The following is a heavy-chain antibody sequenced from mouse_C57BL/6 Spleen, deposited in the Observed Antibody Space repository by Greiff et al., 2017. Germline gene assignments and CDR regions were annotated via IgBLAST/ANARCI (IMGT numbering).Heavy chain of an antibody. CDR3: ARKPEARYDYDGYAMDY. D-gene: IGHD2-4*01. V-gene: IGHV1-50*01. Sequence: QVQLQQPGAELVKPGASVKLSCKASGYTFTSYWMQWVKQRPGQGLEWIGEIDPSDSYTNYNQKFKGKATLTVDTSSSTAYMQLSSLTSEDSAVYYCARKPEARYDYDGYAMDYWGQETSVTVSS. J-gene: IGHJ4*01. CDR1: GYTFTSYW. CDR2: IDPSDSYT.